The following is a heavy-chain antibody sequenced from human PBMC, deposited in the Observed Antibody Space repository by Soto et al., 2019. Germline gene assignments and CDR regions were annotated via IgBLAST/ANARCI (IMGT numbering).Heavy chain of an antibody. Sequence: RDPVKVSCKASGGTFSSYAISWVRQAPGQGLEWMGGIIPIFGTANYAQKFQGRVTITADESTSTAYMELSSLRSEDTAVYYCARDHAYCGGDCYSGIPWFDPWGQGTLVTVSS. V-gene: IGHV1-69*13. CDR2: IIPIFGTA. D-gene: IGHD2-21*02. CDR1: GGTFSSYA. CDR3: ARDHAYCGGDCYSGIPWFDP. J-gene: IGHJ5*02.